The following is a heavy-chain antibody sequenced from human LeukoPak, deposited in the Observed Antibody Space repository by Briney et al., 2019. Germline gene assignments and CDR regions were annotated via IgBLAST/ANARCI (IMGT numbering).Heavy chain of an antibody. Sequence: ASVKVSCTASGDTFSTYALSWVRQAPGQGLEWMGWNHPDSGGTNFAEKFQGRVTMTRDTSASTAYMELNNLRSDDTAVYYCTRGAFGGLHDHWGQGTLVTVSS. CDR1: GDTFSTYA. CDR2: NHPDSGGT. CDR3: TRGAFGGLHDH. D-gene: IGHD3-16*01. V-gene: IGHV1-2*02. J-gene: IGHJ5*02.